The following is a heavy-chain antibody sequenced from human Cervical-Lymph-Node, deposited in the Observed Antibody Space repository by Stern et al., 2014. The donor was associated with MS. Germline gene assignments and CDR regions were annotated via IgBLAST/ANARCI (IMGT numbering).Heavy chain of an antibody. V-gene: IGHV3-23*04. J-gene: IGHJ6*02. CDR3: AKGRWQQVVLDV. CDR1: GFTFRSHA. Sequence: EVQLVQSGGGLVQPGGALRLSCATSGFTFRSHAMSWVRQAPGTGLELVSGISGSGGGTYYADSVKGRFTISRDSSTNTVYLQMNSLRAEDTALYYCAKGRWQQVVLDVWGQGTTVTVSS. CDR2: ISGSGGGT. D-gene: IGHD6-13*01.